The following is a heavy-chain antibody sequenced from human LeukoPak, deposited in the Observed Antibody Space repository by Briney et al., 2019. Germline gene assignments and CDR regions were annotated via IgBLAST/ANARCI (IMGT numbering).Heavy chain of an antibody. V-gene: IGHV1-3*01. CDR1: EYIFTNYA. J-gene: IGHJ6*02. D-gene: IGHD4-23*01. CDR2: FNPGNGDT. CDR3: SRDRWHCRVNCDSVYYYGLDV. Sequence: ASVKVSCKASEYIFTNYAIQWVRQAPGQRLEWLGWFNPGNGDTRYSQRFQGRVTITSDASATTAYMELHSLTAEDTAVYYCSRDRWHCRVNCDSVYYYGLDVWGQGTTVTVSS.